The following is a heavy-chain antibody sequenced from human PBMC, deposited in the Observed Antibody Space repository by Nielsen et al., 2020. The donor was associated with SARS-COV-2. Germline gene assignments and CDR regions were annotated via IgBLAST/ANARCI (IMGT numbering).Heavy chain of an antibody. D-gene: IGHD6-19*01. CDR2: ISNRESGSVN. V-gene: IGHV3-11*04. Sequence: GESLKISCAASGFAFSDHFMSWIRQAPGKGLEWISYISNRESGSVNYYADSVKGRFTISRDSAKSSLYLQMNSLRAEDTAVYYCASSGWLDYWGQGTLVTVSS. CDR3: ASSGWLDY. CDR1: GFAFSDHF. J-gene: IGHJ4*02.